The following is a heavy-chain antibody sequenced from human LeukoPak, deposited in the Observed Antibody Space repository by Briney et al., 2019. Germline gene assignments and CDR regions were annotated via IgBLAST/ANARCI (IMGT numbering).Heavy chain of an antibody. CDR2: IRYDGSNK. V-gene: IGHV3-30*02. CDR1: GFTFSSYA. CDR3: AKAIHSSSSGVVDY. J-gene: IGHJ4*02. Sequence: SGGSLRLSCAASGFTFSSYAMHWVRQAPGKGLEWVTFIRYDGSNKYYAESVKGRFTISRDNSKNTLYLQMSSLRAEDTAVYYCAKAIHSSSSGVVDYWGQGTLVTVSS. D-gene: IGHD6-6*01.